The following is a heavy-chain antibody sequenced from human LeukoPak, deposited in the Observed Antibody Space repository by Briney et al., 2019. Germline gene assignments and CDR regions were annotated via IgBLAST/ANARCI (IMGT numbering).Heavy chain of an antibody. CDR3: AKGYLNRMVRGGVDV. CDR1: GFTVSSNY. Sequence: GGSLRLSCAASGFTVSSNYMSWVRQAPGKGLEWVSIIYSGGSTFYADSVKGRFTISRDNSKNTLYLQMNSLRAEDTAVYYCAKGYLNRMVRGGVDVWGKGTTVTISS. V-gene: IGHV3-53*01. D-gene: IGHD3-10*01. CDR2: IYSGGST. J-gene: IGHJ6*04.